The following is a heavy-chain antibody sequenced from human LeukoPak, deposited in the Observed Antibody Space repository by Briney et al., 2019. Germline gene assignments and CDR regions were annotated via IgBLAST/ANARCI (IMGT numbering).Heavy chain of an antibody. D-gene: IGHD3-9*01. CDR1: GFTFSSYA. CDR2: ISGSGGST. Sequence: GGSLRLSCAASGFTFSSYAMSWVRQAPRKGLEWVSAISGSGGSTYYADSVKGRFTISRDNSKNTLYLQMNSLRAEDTAVYYCAKDWFITISLQDAFDIWGQGTMVTVSS. J-gene: IGHJ3*02. V-gene: IGHV3-23*01. CDR3: AKDWFITISLQDAFDI.